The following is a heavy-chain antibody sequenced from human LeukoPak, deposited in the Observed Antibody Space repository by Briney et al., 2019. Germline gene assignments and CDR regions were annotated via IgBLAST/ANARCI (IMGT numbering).Heavy chain of an antibody. CDR1: GKSASSTAAS. D-gene: IGHD5-24*01. J-gene: IGHJ4*02. Sequence: SQTLSLTCAISGKSASSTAASWNWIRQSPSRGLEWLGRTYYRSQWYYEYAFAVQGRIIVAPDTSKNQFSLQLSSVTPEDTAVYYCVRGNYNFDYWGQGSLVSVSS. CDR2: TYYRSQWYY. V-gene: IGHV6-1*01. CDR3: VRGNYNFDY.